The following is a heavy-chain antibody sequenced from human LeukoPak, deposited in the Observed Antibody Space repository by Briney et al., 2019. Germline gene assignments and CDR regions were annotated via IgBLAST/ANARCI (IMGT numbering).Heavy chain of an antibody. Sequence: GGSLRLSCAASGFTFSSYWMSWVRQAPGKGLEWVANIKQCGSEKQYVDSVKGRFAISRDNAENSLYLQMNSLKAEDTAVYYCGRFTRSGDSVYWGQGTLVTVSS. CDR3: GRFTRSGDSVY. CDR2: IKQCGSEK. D-gene: IGHD7-27*01. V-gene: IGHV3-7*04. CDR1: GFTFSSYW. J-gene: IGHJ4*02.